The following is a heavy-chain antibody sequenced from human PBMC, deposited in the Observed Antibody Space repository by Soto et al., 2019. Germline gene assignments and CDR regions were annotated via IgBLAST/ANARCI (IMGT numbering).Heavy chain of an antibody. Sequence: PGGSLRLSCAASGFTVSSNYMSWVRQAPGKGLEWVSVIYSSGSTYYADSVKGRFTISRDNSKNTLYLQMNSLRAEDTAVYYCARESEKGRFPDVWGKGTTVTVSS. CDR2: IYSSGST. CDR3: ARESEKGRFPDV. V-gene: IGHV3-66*01. J-gene: IGHJ6*04. CDR1: GFTVSSNY. D-gene: IGHD2-21*01.